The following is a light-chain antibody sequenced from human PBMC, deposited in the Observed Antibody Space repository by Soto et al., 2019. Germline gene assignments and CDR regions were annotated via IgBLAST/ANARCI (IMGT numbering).Light chain of an antibody. CDR3: SSWDDNLDAVV. CDR2: GNN. J-gene: IGLJ1*01. V-gene: IGLV1-40*01. CDR1: SSNIGAGYD. Sequence: QSVLTQPPSVSGAPGQRVTISCTGSSSNIGAGYDVHWYQQLPGAAPKLLIYGNNIRPSGVPDRFSGSKSGTSASLAITGLQAEDEADFHCSSWDDNLDAVVFGAGTKLTV.